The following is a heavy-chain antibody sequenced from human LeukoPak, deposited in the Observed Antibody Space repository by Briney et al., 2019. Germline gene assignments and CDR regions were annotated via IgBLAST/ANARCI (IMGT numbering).Heavy chain of an antibody. CDR2: ISYDGSNK. CDR1: GFTFSSYA. J-gene: IGHJ3*02. V-gene: IGHV3-30-3*01. CDR3: ARSFGIVVVNDAFDI. D-gene: IGHD3-22*01. Sequence: GRSLRLSCAASGFTFSSYAMHWVRQAPGKGLEWVAVISYDGSNKYYADSVKGRFTISRDNSKNTLYLQMNSLRAEDTAVYYCARSFGIVVVNDAFDIWGQGTTVTVSS.